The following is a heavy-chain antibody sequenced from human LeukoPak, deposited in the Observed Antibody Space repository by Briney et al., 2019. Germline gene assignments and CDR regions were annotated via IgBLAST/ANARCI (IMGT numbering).Heavy chain of an antibody. D-gene: IGHD3-22*01. CDR3: AKRAYSDSSGYLGSIDY. CDR1: GFTISSHA. Sequence: GGSLRLSCAASGFTISSHAMNWVRQAPGKGLEWVSAVSGGGGSTYYADSVKGRFTISRDNSKNTIYLQMNSLRAEDTAVYFCAKRAYSDSSGYLGSIDYWGQGTQVTVST. J-gene: IGHJ4*02. V-gene: IGHV3-23*01. CDR2: VSGGGGST.